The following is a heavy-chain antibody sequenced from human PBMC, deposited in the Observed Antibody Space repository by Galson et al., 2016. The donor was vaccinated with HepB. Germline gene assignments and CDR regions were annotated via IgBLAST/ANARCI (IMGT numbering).Heavy chain of an antibody. CDR3: ARASPGLDV. V-gene: IGHV3-21*01. CDR1: GFSFSNYG. CDR2: IGGTRGSYI. J-gene: IGHJ6*02. D-gene: IGHD6-25*01. Sequence: SLRLSCAASGFSFSNYGMHWVRQAPGKGLEWVSVIGGTRGSYIFYADSVRGRFTISRDNAKNSLYLEMNSLRVEDTAVYYCARASPGLDVWGQGTTVTVSS.